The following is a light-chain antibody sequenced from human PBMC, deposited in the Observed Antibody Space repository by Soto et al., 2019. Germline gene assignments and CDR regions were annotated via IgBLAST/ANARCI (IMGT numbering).Light chain of an antibody. V-gene: IGLV2-14*01. CDR1: SRDGGGYNY. CDR2: EVS. Sequence: QSALTQPASVSGSPGQSITISCTGTSRDGGGYNYVSWYQQHPGKAPKLMIYEVSNRPSGVSNRFSGSKSGNTASLTISGLQAEDEADYYCSSYTSSSTLGVFGGGTKLTVL. J-gene: IGLJ3*02. CDR3: SSYTSSSTLGV.